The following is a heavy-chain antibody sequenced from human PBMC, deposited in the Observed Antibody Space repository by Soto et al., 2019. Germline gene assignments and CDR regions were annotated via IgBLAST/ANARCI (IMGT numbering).Heavy chain of an antibody. CDR3: ARGNSYGPGAFDY. J-gene: IGHJ4*02. V-gene: IGHV1-69*01. CDR1: GATFSSYA. CDR2: IIPIFGTA. Sequence: QVQLVQSGAGGKKPGSSWKVSCKASGATFSSYAISWVRQPPGQGLEWMGGIIPIFGTANYAQKFQGRVTITADESTSTAYMELSSLRSEDTAVYYCARGNSYGPGAFDYWGQGTLVTVSS. D-gene: IGHD5-18*01.